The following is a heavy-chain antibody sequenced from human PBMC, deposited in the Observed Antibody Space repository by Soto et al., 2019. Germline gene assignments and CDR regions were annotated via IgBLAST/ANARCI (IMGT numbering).Heavy chain of an antibody. CDR2: INPSGGST. V-gene: IGHV1-46*01. J-gene: IGHJ3*02. CDR3: ARSGDYDAFDI. CDR1: AYTFTSYY. D-gene: IGHD2-21*02. Sequence: ASLKVSCKASAYTFTSYYIHCIRQAPGQGLEWMGIINPSGGSTSYAQKFQGRVTMTRDTSTSTVYMELSSLRSEDTAVYYCARSGDYDAFDIWGQGTMVTVSS.